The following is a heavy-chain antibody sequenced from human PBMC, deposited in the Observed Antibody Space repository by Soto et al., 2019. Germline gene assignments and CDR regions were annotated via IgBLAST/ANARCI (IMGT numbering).Heavy chain of an antibody. D-gene: IGHD1-1*01. J-gene: IGHJ4*02. CDR2: IWHDGINE. CDR3: TKRRGVAYKWGLGLDQ. V-gene: IGHV3-33*03. Sequence: QERLVESGGGVVQPGRSLRLSCAVSGFTFSDYAMHWVRQAPGKGLEWVALIWHDGINEFYADSVKGRFTISRDISNNTLDLQMNSLRPEDTAVYKCTKRRGVAYKWGLGLDQGGQGTLVTVSS. CDR1: GFTFSDYA.